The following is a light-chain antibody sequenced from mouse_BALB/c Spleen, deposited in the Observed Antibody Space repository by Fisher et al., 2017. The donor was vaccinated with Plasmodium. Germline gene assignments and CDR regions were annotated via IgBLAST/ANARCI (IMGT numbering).Light chain of an antibody. CDR2: YTS. V-gene: IGKV5-45*01. Sequence: STATLFVTPGDRVSLSCRASQSISNYLHWYQQKSHESPRLLINYTSQSISGIPSRFSGSGSGTDFTLSINSVETEDFGMYFCQQSNSWPYTFGGGTKLEIK. CDR3: QQSNSWPYT. J-gene: IGKJ2*01. CDR1: QSISNY.